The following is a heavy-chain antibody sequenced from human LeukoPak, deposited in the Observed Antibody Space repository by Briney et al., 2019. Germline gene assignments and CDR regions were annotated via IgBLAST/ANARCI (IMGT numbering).Heavy chain of an antibody. CDR3: ARNYDSGSYYPDY. D-gene: IGHD3-10*01. CDR1: GFTFSSYG. CDR2: IWYDGSNK. J-gene: IGHJ4*02. Sequence: PGGSLRLSCAASGFTFSSYGMHWVRQAPGKGLEWVAVIWYDGSNKYYADSVKGRFTISRDNSKNTLYLQMNSLRAEDTAVYYCARNYDSGSYYPDYWGQGTLVTVSS. V-gene: IGHV3-33*01.